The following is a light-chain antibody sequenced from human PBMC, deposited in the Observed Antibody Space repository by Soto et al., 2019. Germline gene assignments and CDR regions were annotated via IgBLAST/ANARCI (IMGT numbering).Light chain of an antibody. CDR1: QSVSSSY. J-gene: IGKJ3*01. V-gene: IGKV3-20*01. Sequence: ETVVTSSQGTVALSAEERAPXSCRASQSVSSSYLAWYQEKPGQAHRLLIYGASSRATGITDRFSGSGSGTDFTLTISRLEPEDFAVYYCQQYGRSPRTFGPGTTLDIK. CDR2: GAS. CDR3: QQYGRSPRT.